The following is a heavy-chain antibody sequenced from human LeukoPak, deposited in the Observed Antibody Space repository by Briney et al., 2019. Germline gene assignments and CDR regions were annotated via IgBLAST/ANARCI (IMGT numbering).Heavy chain of an antibody. V-gene: IGHV4-30-4*01. Sequence: SETLSLTCTVSGGSISSGDYYWSWIRQPPGKGLEWIGYIYYSGSTYYNPSLKSRVTISVDTSKNQFSLKLSSVTAADTAVYYCARDKQVYYYGSGSPFGFDYWGQGTLVTVSS. CDR2: IYYSGST. CDR3: ARDKQVYYYGSGSPFGFDY. D-gene: IGHD3-10*01. CDR1: GGSISSGDYY. J-gene: IGHJ4*02.